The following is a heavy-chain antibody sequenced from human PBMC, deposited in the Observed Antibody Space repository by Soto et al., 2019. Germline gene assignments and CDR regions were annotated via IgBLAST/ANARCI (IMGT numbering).Heavy chain of an antibody. V-gene: IGHV4-59*01. CDR2: IYYSGST. CDR3: AGYIVVVPAANYYGMDV. Sequence: QVQLQESGPGLVKPSETLSLTCTVSGGSISSYYWSWIRQPPGKGLEWIGYIYYSGSTNYNPSLKSRVTISVDTSKNQFSQKLSSVTAADTAVYYCAGYIVVVPAANYYGMDVWGQGTTVTVSS. J-gene: IGHJ6*02. D-gene: IGHD2-2*01. CDR1: GGSISSYY.